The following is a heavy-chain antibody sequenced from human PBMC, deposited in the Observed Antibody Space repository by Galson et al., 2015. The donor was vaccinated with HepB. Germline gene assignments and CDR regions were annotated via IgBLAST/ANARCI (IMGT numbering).Heavy chain of an antibody. Sequence: SLRLSCAASGFTFSTYWMHWVRQAPGKGLVWVSRINSDGSTTNYADSVKGRFTISRDNAQNTLYLQMDSLRAEDTAVYYCARVWPRWQQLVDYWGQGTLVTVSS. CDR2: INSDGSTT. CDR3: ARVWPRWQQLVDY. CDR1: GFTFSTYW. J-gene: IGHJ4*02. D-gene: IGHD6-13*01. V-gene: IGHV3-74*01.